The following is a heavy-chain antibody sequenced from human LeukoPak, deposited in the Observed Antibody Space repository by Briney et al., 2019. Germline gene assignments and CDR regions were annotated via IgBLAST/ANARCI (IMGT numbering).Heavy chain of an antibody. V-gene: IGHV4-59*04. CDR2: IYHSGST. Sequence: PSETLSLTCTVSGGSISSYYWGWIRQPPGKGLEWIGTIYHSGSTYYNPSLKSRVTISVDTSKNQFSLKLSSVTAADTAVYYCAFSRDFPLTAYPDYWGQGTLVTVSS. D-gene: IGHD3-9*01. J-gene: IGHJ4*02. CDR3: AFSRDFPLTAYPDY. CDR1: GGSISSYY.